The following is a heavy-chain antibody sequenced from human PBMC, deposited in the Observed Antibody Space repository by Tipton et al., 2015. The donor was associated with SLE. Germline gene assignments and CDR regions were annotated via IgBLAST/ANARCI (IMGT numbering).Heavy chain of an antibody. V-gene: IGHV4-59*11. CDR1: GGSISSHY. CDR3: ARDMRGGLFFDY. CDR2: IYYSGST. D-gene: IGHD2-15*01. Sequence: TLSLTCTVSGGSISSHYWSWIRQPPGKGLEWIGYIYYSGSTNYNPSLKSRVTISVDTSKNQFSLKLSSVTAADTAVYYCARDMRGGLFFDYWGQGTLVTVSS. J-gene: IGHJ4*02.